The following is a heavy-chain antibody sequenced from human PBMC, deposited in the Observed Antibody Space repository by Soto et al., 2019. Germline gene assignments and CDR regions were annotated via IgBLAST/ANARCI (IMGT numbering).Heavy chain of an antibody. Sequence: GGSLRLSCAASGFTFSSYSMNWVRQAPGKGLEWVSYISSSSSTIYYADSVKGRFTISRDNAKNSLYLQMNSLIAEDTAVYYCARDLELRFLEWLLDAFDIWGQGTMVTVSS. V-gene: IGHV3-48*01. CDR2: ISSSSSTI. J-gene: IGHJ3*02. D-gene: IGHD3-3*01. CDR1: GFTFSSYS. CDR3: ARDLELRFLEWLLDAFDI.